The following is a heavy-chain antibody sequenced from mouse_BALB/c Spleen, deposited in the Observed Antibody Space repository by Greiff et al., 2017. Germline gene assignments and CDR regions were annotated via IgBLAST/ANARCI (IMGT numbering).Heavy chain of an antibody. CDR2: ISNLAYSI. Sequence: EVQLVESGGGLVQPGGSRKLSCAASGFTFSDYGMAWVRQAPGKGPEWVAFISNLAYSIYYADTVTGRFTISRENAKNTLYLEMSSLRSEDTAMYYCARALRQGYAMDYWGQGTSVTVSS. V-gene: IGHV5-15*02. D-gene: IGHD2-12*01. CDR1: GFTFSDYG. J-gene: IGHJ4*01. CDR3: ARALRQGYAMDY.